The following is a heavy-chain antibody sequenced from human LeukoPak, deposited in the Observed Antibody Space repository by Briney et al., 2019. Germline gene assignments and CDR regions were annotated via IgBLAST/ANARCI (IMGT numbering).Heavy chain of an antibody. CDR1: GFTFSDYY. CDR2: IYYSGST. CDR3: ARAGVGATIFDY. V-gene: IGHV4-59*01. D-gene: IGHD1-26*01. J-gene: IGHJ4*02. Sequence: GSLRLSCAASGFTFSDYYMSWIRQAPGKGLEWIGYIYYSGSTNYNPSLKSRVTISVDTSKNQFSLKLSSVTAADTAVYYCARAGVGATIFDYWGQGTLVTVSS.